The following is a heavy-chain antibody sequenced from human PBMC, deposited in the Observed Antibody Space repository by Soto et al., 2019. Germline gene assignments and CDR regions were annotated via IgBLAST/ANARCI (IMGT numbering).Heavy chain of an antibody. D-gene: IGHD3-22*01. Sequence: QVQLIQSEAEVKKPGSSVRVSCTASGGIFGSHGFSWVRQAPGQRLEWVGGFIPIFRTLTYTEKFQARVTSAANESTNTVYLDLSRLTSQETAVYYWVRDSRIYYSDPHDECVASDYEVWGQGTMVSVSS. CDR1: GGIFGSHG. J-gene: IGHJ3*01. CDR3: VRDSRIYYSDPHDECVASDYEV. V-gene: IGHV1-69*01. CDR2: FIPIFRTL.